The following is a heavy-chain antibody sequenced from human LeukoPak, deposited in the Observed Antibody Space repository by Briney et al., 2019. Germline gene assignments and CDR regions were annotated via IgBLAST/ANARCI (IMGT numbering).Heavy chain of an antibody. V-gene: IGHV3-66*01. Sequence: GGSLRLSCAASGFTVSSNYMSWVRQAPGKGLEWVSVIYSGGSTYYADSVKGRFTISRDNSKNTLYLQMNSLRAEDTAVYYCARKAPGYGMDVWGQGTTVTVSS. CDR1: GFTVSSNY. CDR3: ARKAPGYGMDV. J-gene: IGHJ6*02. D-gene: IGHD1-14*01. CDR2: IYSGGST.